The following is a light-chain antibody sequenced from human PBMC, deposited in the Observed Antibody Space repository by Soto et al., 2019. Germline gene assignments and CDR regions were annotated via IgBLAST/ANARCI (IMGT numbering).Light chain of an antibody. J-gene: IGKJ1*01. CDR3: HQYATLPWT. Sequence: EIVLTQSPGTVSLSPGERATLSCRASQSISAGYLAWFQQKPGQAPRLLIYRAFSRATGVPDRFSASGSGADFTLTISRLETDDFAVYFCHQYATLPWTFGQGTKVDMK. V-gene: IGKV3-20*01. CDR2: RAF. CDR1: QSISAGY.